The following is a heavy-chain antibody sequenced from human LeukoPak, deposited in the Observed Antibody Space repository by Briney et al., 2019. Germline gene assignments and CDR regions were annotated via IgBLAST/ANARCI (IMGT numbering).Heavy chain of an antibody. Sequence: PGGSLSLSCAASGFTFSDYYMSWIRQAPGKGLEWVSYISSSGSIIYYADSVKGRFTISRDNAKNSLYLQMNSLRAEDTAVYYCARWGCSSTSCLDPWGQGTLVTVSS. CDR1: GFTFSDYY. CDR2: ISSSGSII. J-gene: IGHJ5*02. D-gene: IGHD2-2*01. V-gene: IGHV3-11*01. CDR3: ARWGCSSTSCLDP.